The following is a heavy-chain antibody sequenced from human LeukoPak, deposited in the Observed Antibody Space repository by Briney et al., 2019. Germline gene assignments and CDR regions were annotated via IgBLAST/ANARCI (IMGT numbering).Heavy chain of an antibody. CDR3: ARGPLNTFGVDA. CDR2: INSYGSTT. Sequence: PGGSLRLSCVASGFTFSISWMHWVRQAPGKGLVWVSRINSYGSTTNYADPVKGRFTVSKDNSQTTIYLQMNSLRAEDTALYYCARGPLNTFGVDAWGHGTTVTVSS. J-gene: IGHJ6*02. CDR1: GFTFSISW. D-gene: IGHD1/OR15-1a*01. V-gene: IGHV3-74*01.